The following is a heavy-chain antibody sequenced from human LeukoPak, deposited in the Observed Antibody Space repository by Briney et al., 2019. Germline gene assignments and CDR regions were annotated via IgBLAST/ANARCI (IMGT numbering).Heavy chain of an antibody. CDR1: GFTFSTSW. J-gene: IGHJ3*02. CDR2: IKPDGSEK. V-gene: IGHV3-7*04. D-gene: IGHD6-19*01. CDR3: ARARAGAFDI. Sequence: PGGSLRLSCVASGFTFSTSWMSWVRQAPGKGLEWVANIKPDGSEKHYVDSVKGRFTISRDNAKNSLYLQMDSLRVEDTAVYYCARARAGAFDIWGKGKMVTVSS.